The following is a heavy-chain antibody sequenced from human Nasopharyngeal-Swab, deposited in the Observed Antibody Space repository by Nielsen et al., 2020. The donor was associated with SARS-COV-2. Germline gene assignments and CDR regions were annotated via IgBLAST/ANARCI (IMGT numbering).Heavy chain of an antibody. Sequence: GGSLRLSCAASGFTFSNAWMNWVRQAPGKGLEWVANIKQDGSEKYYVDSVEGRFTISRDNAKNSLYLQMNSLRAEDTAVYYCARDWGLSGSAGWGQGTLVTVSS. CDR3: ARDWGLSGSAG. J-gene: IGHJ4*02. CDR2: IKQDGSEK. CDR1: GFTFSNAW. V-gene: IGHV3-7*01. D-gene: IGHD1-26*01.